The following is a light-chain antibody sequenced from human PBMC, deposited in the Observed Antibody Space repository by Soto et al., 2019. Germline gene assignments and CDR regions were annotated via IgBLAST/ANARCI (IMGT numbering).Light chain of an antibody. CDR3: QQANSFPVT. Sequence: DIVMTQSPGTLSLSPGERATLSCRVSQSISSNYLAWYQQKPGQSPRLLIYGASSRATGIPDRFSGRGSGTDFTLTISSLQPEDFATYYCQQANSFPVTFGQGTRLEIK. J-gene: IGKJ5*01. CDR2: GAS. CDR1: QSISSNY. V-gene: IGKV3-20*01.